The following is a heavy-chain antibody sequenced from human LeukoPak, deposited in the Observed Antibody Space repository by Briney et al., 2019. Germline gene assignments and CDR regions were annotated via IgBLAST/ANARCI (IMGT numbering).Heavy chain of an antibody. CDR3: ARADWNKHKPFDY. J-gene: IGHJ4*02. CDR1: GYTFTSYG. Sequence: GASVKVSCKASGYTFTSYGISWVRQAPGQGLEWMGWISAYNGNTNYAQKLQGRVTMTRNTSISTAYMELSSLRSEDTAVYYCARADWNKHKPFDYWGQGTLVTVSS. D-gene: IGHD1/OR15-1a*01. CDR2: ISAYNGNT. V-gene: IGHV1-18*01.